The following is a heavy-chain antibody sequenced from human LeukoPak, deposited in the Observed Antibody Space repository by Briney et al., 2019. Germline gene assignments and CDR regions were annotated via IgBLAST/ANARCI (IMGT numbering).Heavy chain of an antibody. J-gene: IGHJ6*02. D-gene: IGHD3-10*01. V-gene: IGHV3-7*01. Sequence: GGSLRLSCAASGFTFSSYWMSWVRQAPGKGLEWVANIKQDGSEKYYVDSVKGRFTISRDNAKNSLYLQMNSLRAEDTAVYYCARDRVTMVRGVTGNYGMDVWGQGTTVTVSS. CDR1: GFTFSSYW. CDR2: IKQDGSEK. CDR3: ARDRVTMVRGVTGNYGMDV.